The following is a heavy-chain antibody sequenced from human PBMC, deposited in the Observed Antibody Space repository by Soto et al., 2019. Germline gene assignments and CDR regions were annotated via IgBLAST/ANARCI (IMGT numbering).Heavy chain of an antibody. D-gene: IGHD2-15*01. CDR3: ARLYCSGGSCYCYYGMDV. CDR2: IYPGDSDT. Sequence: GESLKISCKGSGYSFTSYWIGWVRQMPGKGLEWMGIIYPGDSDTRYSPSFQGQVTISADKSISTAYLQWSSLKASDTATYYCARLYCSGGSCYCYYGMDVWGQGTTVTVSS. J-gene: IGHJ6*02. CDR1: GYSFTSYW. V-gene: IGHV5-51*01.